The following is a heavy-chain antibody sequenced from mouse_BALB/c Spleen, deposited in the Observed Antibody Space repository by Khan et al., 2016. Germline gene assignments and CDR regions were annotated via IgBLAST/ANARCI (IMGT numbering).Heavy chain of an antibody. V-gene: IGHV3-2*02. D-gene: IGHD1-2*01. CDR2: ISYSGST. CDR1: GYSITSDYA. CDR3: ARYIHYYGYFDY. Sequence: EVQLQESGPGLVKPSQSLSLTCTVTGYSITSDYAWNWIRQFPGNKLEWMGYISYSGSTSYNPSLKSRISITRDTSKNQFFLQLNSVTTEDTATYYCARYIHYYGYFDYWGQGTTLTVSS. J-gene: IGHJ2*01.